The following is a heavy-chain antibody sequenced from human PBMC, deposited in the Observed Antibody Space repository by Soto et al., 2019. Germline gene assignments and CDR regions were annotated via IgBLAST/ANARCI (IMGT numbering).Heavy chain of an antibody. V-gene: IGHV4-59*01. CDR2: VYYSGST. D-gene: IGHD4-17*01. J-gene: IGHJ6*03. CDR3: ARDDSRKYGDYYYYYYMDV. Sequence: SETLSLTCTVSGGSISSYYWSWIRQPPGKGLEWIGYVYYSGSTNYNPSLKSRVTISVDTSKNQFSLKLSSVTTADTAVYYCARDDSRKYGDYYYYYYMDVWGKGTTVTVSS. CDR1: GGSISSYY.